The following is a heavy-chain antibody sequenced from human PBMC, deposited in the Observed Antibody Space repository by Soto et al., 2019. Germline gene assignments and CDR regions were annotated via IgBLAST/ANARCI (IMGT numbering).Heavy chain of an antibody. J-gene: IGHJ3*02. CDR1: GFTFSSYW. CDR2: IDTYGSAT. D-gene: IGHD6-19*01. Sequence: PGGSLRLSCAASGFTFSSYWMYWVRQAPGKGLVWVSRIDTYGSATRYADSVKGRFTISRDNAKNTLNLQMSTLRAEDTAVYYCARVLKSSGWDNDVFDIWGQGTMVTVSS. CDR3: ARVLKSSGWDNDVFDI. V-gene: IGHV3-74*01.